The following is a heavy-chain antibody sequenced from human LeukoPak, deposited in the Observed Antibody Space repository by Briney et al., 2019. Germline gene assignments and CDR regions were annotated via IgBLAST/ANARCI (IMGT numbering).Heavy chain of an antibody. CDR2: INPNSGGT. D-gene: IGHD3-3*01. J-gene: IGHJ4*02. Sequence: EASVKVSCKASGHTFTGYYMHWVRQAPGQGLEWMGWINPNSGGTNYAQKFQGRVTMTRDTSISTAYMELSRLRSDDTAVYYCARVGGAIFGVVIFDYWGQGTLVTVSS. V-gene: IGHV1-2*02. CDR1: GHTFTGYY. CDR3: ARVGGAIFGVVIFDY.